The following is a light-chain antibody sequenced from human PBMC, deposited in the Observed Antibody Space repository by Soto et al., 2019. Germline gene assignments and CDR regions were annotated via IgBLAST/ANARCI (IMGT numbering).Light chain of an antibody. CDR3: QQYNSYPWT. J-gene: IGKJ1*01. CDR1: QSIRSW. Sequence: DTQMTQSPSTLSASVGDRVTITCRASQSIRSWLAWYQQKPGKAPKLLIYDVSTLESGVPSRFSGSGSGTEFTLTINSLQPDDFATYYCQQYNSYPWTFGQGTKVEIK. CDR2: DVS. V-gene: IGKV1-5*01.